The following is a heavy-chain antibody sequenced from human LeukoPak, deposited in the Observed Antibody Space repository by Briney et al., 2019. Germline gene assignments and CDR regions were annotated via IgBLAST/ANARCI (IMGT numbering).Heavy chain of an antibody. CDR2: ISSSGSTI. CDR3: AREEVSRSTFPGPDYYYMDV. J-gene: IGHJ6*03. D-gene: IGHD2/OR15-2a*01. CDR1: GFTFSDYY. V-gene: IGHV3-11*01. Sequence: PGGSLRLSCAASGFTFSDYYMSWIRQAPGKGLEWVSYISSSGSTIYYADSVKGRFTISRDNAKNSLYLQMNSLRAEDTAVYYCAREEVSRSTFPGPDYYYMDVWGKGTTVTVSS.